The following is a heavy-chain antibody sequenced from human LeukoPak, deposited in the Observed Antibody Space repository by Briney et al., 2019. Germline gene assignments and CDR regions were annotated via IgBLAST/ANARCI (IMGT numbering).Heavy chain of an antibody. CDR1: GGSISSGGYY. CDR2: IYYSGST. D-gene: IGHD3-10*01. V-gene: IGHV4-31*03. J-gene: IGHJ4*02. Sequence: SETLSLTCTVSGGSISSGGYYWSWIRQHPGKGLEWIGYIYYSGSTYHNPSLKSRVTISVDTSKNQFSLKLSSVTAADTAVYYCAREPYGSGSYFGYWGQGTLVTVSS. CDR3: AREPYGSGSYFGY.